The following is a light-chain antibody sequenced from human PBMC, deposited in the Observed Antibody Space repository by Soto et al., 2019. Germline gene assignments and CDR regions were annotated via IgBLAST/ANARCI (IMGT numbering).Light chain of an antibody. CDR1: QSLLHSNGYNY. V-gene: IGKV2-28*01. CDR3: QQYGSSPPLT. CDR2: LGS. Sequence: DIVMTQSPLSLPVTPGEPASISCRSSQSLLHSNGYNYLDWYLQKPGQSPQLLIYLGSNRASGVPDRFSGSGSGTDFTLTISRLEPEDFAVYYCQQYGSSPPLTFGGGTKVDIK. J-gene: IGKJ4*01.